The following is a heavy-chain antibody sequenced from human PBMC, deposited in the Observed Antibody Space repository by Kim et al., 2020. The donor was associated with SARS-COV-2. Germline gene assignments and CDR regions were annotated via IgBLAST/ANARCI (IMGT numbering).Heavy chain of an antibody. J-gene: IGHJ6*02. CDR1: GFTFSSYS. Sequence: GGSLRLSCAASGFTFSSYSMNWVRQAPGKGLEWVSYISSSSSTIYYADSVKGRFTISRDNAKNSLYLQMNSLRDEDTAVYYCARGKCSGGSCYQVPYYYGMDVWGQGTTVTVSS. D-gene: IGHD2-15*01. V-gene: IGHV3-48*02. CDR2: ISSSSSTI. CDR3: ARGKCSGGSCYQVPYYYGMDV.